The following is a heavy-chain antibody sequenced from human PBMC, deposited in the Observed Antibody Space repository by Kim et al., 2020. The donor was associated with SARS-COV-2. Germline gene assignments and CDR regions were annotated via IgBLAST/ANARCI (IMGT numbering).Heavy chain of an antibody. J-gene: IGHJ6*02. V-gene: IGHV4-61*02. CDR2: IYTSGST. CDR3: ARGGLYNWNYVYYYGMDV. Sequence: SETLSLTCTVSGGSISSGSYYWSWIRQPAGKGLEWIGCIYTSGSTNYNPSLKSRVTISVDTSKNQFSLKLSSVTAADTAVYYCARGGLYNWNYVYYYGMDVWGQGTTVTVSS. D-gene: IGHD1-7*01. CDR1: GGSISSGSYY.